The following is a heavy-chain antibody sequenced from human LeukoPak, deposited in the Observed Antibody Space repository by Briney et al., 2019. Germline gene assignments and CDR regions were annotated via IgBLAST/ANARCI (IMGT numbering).Heavy chain of an antibody. D-gene: IGHD4-17*01. CDR2: MNPNSGGT. V-gene: IGHV1-2*06. J-gene: IGHJ5*02. CDR3: VPAMPTVTVNWTDP. Sequence: ASVKFSCKPSGYTFTGYQMHWVRDAPGHGLEWRGRMNPNSGGTNYAQKFQGRVTMTRDTSISTAYMELSRLRSDDTAVYISVPAMPTVTVNWTDPSGAGALVT. CDR1: GYTFTGYQ.